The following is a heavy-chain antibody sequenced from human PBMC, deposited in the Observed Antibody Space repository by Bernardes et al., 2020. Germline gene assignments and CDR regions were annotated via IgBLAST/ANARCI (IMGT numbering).Heavy chain of an antibody. V-gene: IGHV4-30-2*05. CDR3: ARGRDRGSYWYIDL. CDR1: GVSIGSGGYF. CDR2: IYYSGST. Sequence: SETLSLTCAVSGVSIGSGGYFWSWIRQHPERGLEWIGYIYYSGSTFYNPSLKSRVTISVDTSKNQFSLKLSSVTAADTAVYYCARGRDRGSYWYIDLWGRGTLVTVSS. J-gene: IGHJ2*01. D-gene: IGHD2-15*01.